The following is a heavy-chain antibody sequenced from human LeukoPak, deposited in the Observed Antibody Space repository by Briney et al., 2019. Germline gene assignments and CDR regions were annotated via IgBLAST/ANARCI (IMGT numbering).Heavy chain of an antibody. CDR1: GFTFSSYS. V-gene: IGHV3-21*01. J-gene: IGHJ4*02. CDR2: ISSSSSYI. Sequence: GGSLRLSCAASGFTFSSYSMNWVRQAPGKGLEWVSSISSSSSYIYYADSVKGRFTISRDNAKNSLYLQMNSLTAEDTAVYYCVRGGRQLSYYFDYWGQGTLVTVSS. CDR3: VRGGRQLSYYFDY. D-gene: IGHD6-6*01.